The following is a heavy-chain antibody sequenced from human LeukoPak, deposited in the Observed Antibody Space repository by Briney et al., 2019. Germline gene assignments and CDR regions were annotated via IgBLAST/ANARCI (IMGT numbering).Heavy chain of an antibody. CDR1: GFTFSSYA. CDR2: ISYDGSNK. J-gene: IGHJ6*02. CDR3: ARVHYRSFSGVVASHYYYGMDV. Sequence: TGGSLRLSCAASGFTFSSYAMHWVRQAPGKGLEWVAVISYDGSNKYYADSVKGRFTISRDNSKNTLYLQMNSLRAEDTAVYYCARVHYRSFSGVVASHYYYGMDVWGQGTTVTVSS. D-gene: IGHD2-15*01. V-gene: IGHV3-30-3*01.